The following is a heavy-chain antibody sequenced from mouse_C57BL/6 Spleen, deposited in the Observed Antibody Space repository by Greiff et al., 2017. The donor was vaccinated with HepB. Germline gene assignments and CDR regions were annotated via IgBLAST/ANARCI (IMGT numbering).Heavy chain of an antibody. V-gene: IGHV5-16*01. CDR3: ARDQGDGYYVYFDV. Sequence: EVKLEESEGGLVQPGSSMKLSCTASGFTFSDYYMAWVRQVPEKGLEWVANINYDGSSTYYLDSLKSRFIISRDNAKNILYLQMSSLKSEDTATYYCARDQGDGYYVYFDVWGTGTTVTVSS. CDR1: GFTFSDYY. D-gene: IGHD2-3*01. J-gene: IGHJ1*03. CDR2: INYDGSST.